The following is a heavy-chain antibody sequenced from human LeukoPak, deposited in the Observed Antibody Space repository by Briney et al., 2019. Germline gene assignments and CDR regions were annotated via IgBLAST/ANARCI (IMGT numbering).Heavy chain of an antibody. Sequence: GGSLRLSCAASGFTFSDYYMSWIRQAPGKGLECVPYISSRGSTIYYADSVKGRFTLSRDNAKNSLYLQMDSLRAEDTAVYYCARGWIQLWGNFDYWGQGTLVTVSS. V-gene: IGHV3-11*04. CDR2: ISSRGSTI. CDR1: GFTFSDYY. D-gene: IGHD5-18*01. J-gene: IGHJ4*02. CDR3: ARGWIQLWGNFDY.